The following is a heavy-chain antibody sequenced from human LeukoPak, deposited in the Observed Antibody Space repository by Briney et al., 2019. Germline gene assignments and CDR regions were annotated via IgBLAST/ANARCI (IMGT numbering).Heavy chain of an antibody. CDR2: SGSGGSI. CDR1: GFTFSNYA. CDR3: AKVRAAWELPRAFDY. Sequence: GGSLRLSRAGSGFTFSNYAMNWVRQAPGKGLEWVSVSGSGGSIYYADSVKGRFTISRDNSKNTLYLQMNSLRAEDTAVYYCAKVRAAWELPRAFDYWGQGTLVTVSS. J-gene: IGHJ4*02. V-gene: IGHV3-23*01. D-gene: IGHD1-26*01.